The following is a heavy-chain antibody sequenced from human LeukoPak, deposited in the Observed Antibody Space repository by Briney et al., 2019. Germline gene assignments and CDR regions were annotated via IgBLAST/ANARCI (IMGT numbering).Heavy chain of an antibody. J-gene: IGHJ4*02. Sequence: XCKASGYTFTGYYMHWVRQAPGQGLEWMGRINPNSGGTNYAQKFQGRVTMTGDTSISTAYMELSRLRSDDTAVYYCATALKYGGNSGYYFDYWGQGTLVTVSS. D-gene: IGHD4-23*01. CDR2: INPNSGGT. CDR1: GYTFTGYY. CDR3: ATALKYGGNSGYYFDY. V-gene: IGHV1-2*06.